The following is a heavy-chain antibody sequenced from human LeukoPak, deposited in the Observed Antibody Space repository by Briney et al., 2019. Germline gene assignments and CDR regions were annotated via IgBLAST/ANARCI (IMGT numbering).Heavy chain of an antibody. Sequence: SETLSLTCTVSGGSISSYYWSWIRQPPGKGLEWIGYIYYSGSTNYNPSLKSRVTISVDTSKNQFSLKLSSVTAADTAVYYCARAGYDILTGPYYFDYWGQGTLVTVSS. CDR2: IYYSGST. J-gene: IGHJ4*02. CDR1: GGSISSYY. V-gene: IGHV4-59*08. D-gene: IGHD3-9*01. CDR3: ARAGYDILTGPYYFDY.